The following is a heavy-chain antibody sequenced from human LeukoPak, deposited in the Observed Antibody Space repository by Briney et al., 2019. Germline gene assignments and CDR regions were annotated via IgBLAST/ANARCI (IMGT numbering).Heavy chain of an antibody. CDR1: GFTFNSYW. CDR3: ARDGDYDFWSGYRGWFDP. CDR2: IKQDGSEK. Sequence: GGSLRLSCAASGFTFNSYWMNWVRQAPGKGLEWVANIKQDGSEKYYVDSVKGRFTISRDNSKNTLYLQMNSLRAEDTAVYYCARDGDYDFWSGYRGWFDPWGQGTLVTVSS. D-gene: IGHD3-3*01. V-gene: IGHV3-7*01. J-gene: IGHJ5*02.